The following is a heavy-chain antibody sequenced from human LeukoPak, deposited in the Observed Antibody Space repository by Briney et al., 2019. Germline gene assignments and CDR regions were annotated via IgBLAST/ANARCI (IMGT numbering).Heavy chain of an antibody. V-gene: IGHV3-30*03. Sequence: GGSLRLSCAASGFTFSSYGMHWVRQAPGKGLEWVAVISYDGSNKYYADSVKGRFTISRDNSKNTLYLQMNSLRAEDTAVYYCADLDLTDYWGQGTLVTVSS. CDR2: ISYDGSNK. CDR3: ADLDLTDY. CDR1: GFTFSSYG. J-gene: IGHJ4*02.